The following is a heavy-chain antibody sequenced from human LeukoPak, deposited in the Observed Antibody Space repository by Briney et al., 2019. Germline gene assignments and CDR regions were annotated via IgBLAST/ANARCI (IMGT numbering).Heavy chain of an antibody. CDR1: GFTFSNYA. D-gene: IGHD3-3*01. CDR3: AKELYDFWSGYYRGGAFDI. J-gene: IGHJ3*02. V-gene: IGHV3-23*01. Sequence: PGGSLRLSCAASGFTFSNYAVSWIRQAPGKGLEWVSVISGGGGSKYYADSVKGRFTISRDNSKNTLYLQMNSLRAEDTAVYYCAKELYDFWSGYYRGGAFDIWGQGTMVTVSS. CDR2: ISGGGGSK.